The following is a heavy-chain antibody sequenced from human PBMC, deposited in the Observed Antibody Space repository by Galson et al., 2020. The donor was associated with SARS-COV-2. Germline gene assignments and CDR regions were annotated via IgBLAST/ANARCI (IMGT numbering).Heavy chain of an antibody. CDR2: FHYDGTT. Sequence: SETLSLTCSVSGGSISSDYWSWNRQAPGKGLEWIGFFHYDGTTNFNPSLNIRVTISVDTSKNQFSLHLSAVTDADTALYCCVRCTPSSVAFDCWGQGTLVTVSS. CDR1: GGSISSDY. V-gene: IGHV4-59*08. J-gene: IGHJ4*02. D-gene: IGHD2-15*01. CDR3: VRCTPSSVAFDC.